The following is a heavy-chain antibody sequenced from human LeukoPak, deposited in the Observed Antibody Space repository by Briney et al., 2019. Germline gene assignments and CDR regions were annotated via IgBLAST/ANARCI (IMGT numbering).Heavy chain of an antibody. D-gene: IGHD5-18*01. Sequence: MPSETLSLTCTVSGGSISSGDCYWSWIRQPPGKGLEWIGYIYYSGSTYYNPSLKSRVTISVDTSKNQFSLKLSSVTAADTAVYYCARVRVQLWPPYYMDVWGKGTTVTVSS. J-gene: IGHJ6*03. CDR3: ARVRVQLWPPYYMDV. CDR2: IYYSGST. CDR1: GGSISSGDCY. V-gene: IGHV4-30-4*08.